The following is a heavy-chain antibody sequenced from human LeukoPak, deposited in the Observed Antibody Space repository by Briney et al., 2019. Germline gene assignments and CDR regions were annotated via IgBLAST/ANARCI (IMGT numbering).Heavy chain of an antibody. J-gene: IGHJ5*02. D-gene: IGHD2-2*02. V-gene: IGHV3-48*03. CDR2: ISSSGSTI. CDR1: GFTFSNYE. Sequence: AGGSLRLSCAASGFTFSNYEMSWVRQAPGKGLEWVSYISSSGSTIYYPDSVKGRFTISRDNAKNSLHLQMNSLRDEDTAVYYCARGRGYCSSTSCYIGWFDPWGQGTLVTVSS. CDR3: ARGRGYCSSTSCYIGWFDP.